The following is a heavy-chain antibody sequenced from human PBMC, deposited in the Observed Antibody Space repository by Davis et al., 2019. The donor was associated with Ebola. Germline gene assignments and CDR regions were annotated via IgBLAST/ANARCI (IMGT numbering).Heavy chain of an antibody. Sequence: AASVKVSCKASGHTFTAYSMHWVRQAPGQGLEWMGWISAYNGNTNYAQKLQGRVTMTTDTSTSTAYMELRSLRSDDTAVYYCAREPMFYGMDVWGQGTTVTVSS. D-gene: IGHD3-10*02. J-gene: IGHJ6*02. CDR1: GHTFTAYS. V-gene: IGHV1-18*04. CDR3: AREPMFYGMDV. CDR2: ISAYNGNT.